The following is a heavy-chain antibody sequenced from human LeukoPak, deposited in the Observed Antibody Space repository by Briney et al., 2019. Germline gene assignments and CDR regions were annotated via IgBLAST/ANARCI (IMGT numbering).Heavy chain of an antibody. CDR2: IRYDGNIK. CDR1: GFTFSGYY. J-gene: IGHJ4*02. V-gene: IGHV3-30*02. CDR3: VKDNPLDY. D-gene: IGHD1-14*01. Sequence: GGSLRLSCAASGFTFSGYYWSWIRQPPGKGLEWVAFIRYDGNIKFYADSMKGRFTISRDNSKNTLYLHINSLRPEDTALYYCVKDNPLDYWGQGTLVIVSS.